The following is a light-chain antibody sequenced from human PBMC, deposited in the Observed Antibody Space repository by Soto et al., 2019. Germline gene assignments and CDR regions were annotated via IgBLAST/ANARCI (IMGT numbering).Light chain of an antibody. CDR3: KSYAGSNTYV. CDR2: EVV. V-gene: IGLV2-8*01. CDR1: KSDIGVYDF. J-gene: IGLJ1*01. Sequence: QSALTQPPSASGSPGQSVTISCTGTKSDIGVYDFVSWYQHHPGKAPRLIIYEVVQRHSGVPDRFSGSKSGNTASLTVSGLQAADEADYFCKSYAGSNTYVFGSGTNVTVL.